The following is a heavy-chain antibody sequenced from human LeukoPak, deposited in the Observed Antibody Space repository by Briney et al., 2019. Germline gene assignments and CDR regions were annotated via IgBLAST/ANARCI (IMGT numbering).Heavy chain of an antibody. D-gene: IGHD3-22*01. CDR2: ISSSSSYI. Sequence: WGTLSLSCAASGFTFSSYSRNWVRQAPGKGLEWVSSISSSSSYIYYADSVKGRFTIFRDNTKNSLYLQMNSLRAEDTAVYYCARGFYDSSAFDYWGQGTLVTVSS. J-gene: IGHJ4*02. CDR3: ARGFYDSSAFDY. CDR1: GFTFSSYS. V-gene: IGHV3-21*01.